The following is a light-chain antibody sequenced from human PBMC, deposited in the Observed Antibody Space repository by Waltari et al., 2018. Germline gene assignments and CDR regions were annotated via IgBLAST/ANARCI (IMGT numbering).Light chain of an antibody. CDR3: QHYVRLPAT. V-gene: IGKV3-20*01. J-gene: IGKJ1*01. Sequence: IVLTHSPVTLSLSPGESATLSCRAIQRVSRALAWYQQTPGQAPRLLISGASNRATGLPDRFSGSGSGTDFSLTISSLEHEDLAVYYCQHYVRLPATFGQGTKVEIK. CDR2: GAS. CDR1: QRVSRA.